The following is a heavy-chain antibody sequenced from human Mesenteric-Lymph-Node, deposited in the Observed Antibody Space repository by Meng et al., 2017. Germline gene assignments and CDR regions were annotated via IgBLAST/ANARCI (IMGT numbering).Heavy chain of an antibody. CDR2: MYHSGTT. CDR1: GGSISSSYW. J-gene: IGHJ4*02. Sequence: HVQLKESGAGLVKPSGTLSLTCVVSGGSISSSYWWTWVRQSPGKGLEWIGEMYHSGTTNYNPSLKSRVTISMGKSNNQLSLKLNSVTAADTAVYYCATQESRDGHNPYWGQGTLVTVSS. CDR3: ATQESRDGHNPY. V-gene: IGHV4-4*02. D-gene: IGHD5-24*01.